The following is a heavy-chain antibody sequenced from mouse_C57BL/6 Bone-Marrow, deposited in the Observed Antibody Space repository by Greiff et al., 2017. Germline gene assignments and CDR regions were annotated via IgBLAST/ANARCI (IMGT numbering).Heavy chain of an antibody. CDR1: GYTFTSYW. Sequence: QVQLQQPGAELVKPGASVKMSCKASGYTFTSYWITWVKQRPGQGLEWIGDIYPGSGSTNYNEKFKSKATLTVDKSSSTAYMQLSSLTSEDSAVYYCARGGLPYGYDDAMDYWGQGTSVTVSS. D-gene: IGHD2-2*01. CDR2: IYPGSGST. CDR3: ARGGLPYGYDDAMDY. J-gene: IGHJ4*01. V-gene: IGHV1-55*01.